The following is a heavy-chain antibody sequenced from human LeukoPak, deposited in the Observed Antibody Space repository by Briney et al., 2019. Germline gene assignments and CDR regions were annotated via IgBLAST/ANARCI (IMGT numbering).Heavy chain of an antibody. J-gene: IGHJ5*02. CDR1: GGSISSGGYC. CDR3: ARAGYGSGGYGNPGWFDP. Sequence: ESSQTLSLTCTVSGGSISSGGYCWSWIRQAPGKALEWIGYIHQSGTTYYSPSLESRVTISADGSMDQFSLEVTSVTAADTAVYYCARAGYGSGGYGNPGWFDPWGQGTLVTVSS. D-gene: IGHD3-10*01. V-gene: IGHV4-30-2*01. CDR2: IHQSGTT.